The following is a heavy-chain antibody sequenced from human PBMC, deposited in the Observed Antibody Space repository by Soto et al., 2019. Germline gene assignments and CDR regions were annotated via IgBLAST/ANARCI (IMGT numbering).Heavy chain of an antibody. CDR3: ARDVDSSSSVGQGYGMDV. J-gene: IGHJ6*02. Sequence: SVKVSCKASGYTFTSYDINWVRQATGQGLEWMGGINPIIGKANYAQKFQGRVTITTNESTSTAYMELSSLRSEDTAVYYCARDVDSSSSVGQGYGMDVWGQGTTVTVSS. CDR2: INPIIGKA. CDR1: GYTFTSYD. D-gene: IGHD6-6*01. V-gene: IGHV1-69*05.